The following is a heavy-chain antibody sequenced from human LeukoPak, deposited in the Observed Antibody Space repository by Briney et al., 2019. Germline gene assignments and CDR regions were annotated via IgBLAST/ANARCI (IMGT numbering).Heavy chain of an antibody. CDR3: ARGAPYYYDSSGYVFLN. D-gene: IGHD3-22*01. CDR2: IIPIFGTA. V-gene: IGHV1-69*13. Sequence: PLASVKVSCKASGGTFSSYAISWVRQAPGQGLEWMGGIIPIFGTANYAQKFQGRVTITADESTSTAYMELSSLGSEDTPVYYCARGAPYYYDSSGYVFLNWGQGTLVTVSS. CDR1: GGTFSSYA. J-gene: IGHJ4*02.